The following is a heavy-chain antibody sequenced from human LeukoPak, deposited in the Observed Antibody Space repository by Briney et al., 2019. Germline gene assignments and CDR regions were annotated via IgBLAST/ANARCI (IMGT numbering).Heavy chain of an antibody. V-gene: IGHV4-39*01. CDR2: IYYSGST. J-gene: IGHJ4*02. CDR1: GGSISSRSYY. Sequence: SETLSLTCTVSGGSISSRSYYWGWIRQPPGKGLEWIGSIYYSGSTYYNPSLKSRVTISVDTSKNQFSLKLSSVTAADTAVYYCARNPFSNFPYFDYWGQGTLVTVSS. CDR3: ARNPFSNFPYFDY. D-gene: IGHD4-11*01.